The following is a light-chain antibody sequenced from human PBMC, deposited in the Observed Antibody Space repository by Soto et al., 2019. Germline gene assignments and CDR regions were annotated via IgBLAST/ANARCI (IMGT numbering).Light chain of an antibody. J-gene: IGKJ3*01. CDR2: GAS. V-gene: IGKV3-15*01. Sequence: EIVVTQSPATLSVSPGERATLSCRASQSVSSNLAWYQQKPGQAPRLLIYGASTRATGIPARCSGSGSGTEFTLTISSRQSEDFAVYYRQQYNNWPFTFGPGTKVDIK. CDR1: QSVSSN. CDR3: QQYNNWPFT.